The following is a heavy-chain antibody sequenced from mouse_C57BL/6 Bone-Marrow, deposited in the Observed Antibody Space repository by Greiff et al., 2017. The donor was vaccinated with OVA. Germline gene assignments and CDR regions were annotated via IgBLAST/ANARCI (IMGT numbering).Heavy chain of an antibody. J-gene: IGHJ3*01. Sequence: EVQGVESGGGLVKPGGSLKLSCAASGFTFSSYAMSWVRQTPEKRLEWVATISDGGSYTYYPDNVKGRFTISRDNAKYNLYLQMSHLKSEDTAMYYCARDGYQFAYWGQGTLVTVSA. D-gene: IGHD2-2*01. CDR1: GFTFSSYA. CDR2: ISDGGSYT. V-gene: IGHV5-4*01. CDR3: ARDGYQFAY.